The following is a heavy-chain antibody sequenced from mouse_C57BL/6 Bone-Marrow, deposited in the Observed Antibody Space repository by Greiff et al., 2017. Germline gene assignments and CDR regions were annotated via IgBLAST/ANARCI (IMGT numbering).Heavy chain of an antibody. V-gene: IGHV1-72*01. Sequence: VQLQQPGAELVKPGASVKLSCKASGYTFTSYWMHWVKQRPGRGLEWIGRIDPNSGGTKYNEKFKSKATLTVAKPSSTAYMQLSSLTSEDSAVYYCARRITTVVASHWYFDVWGTGTTVTVSS. D-gene: IGHD1-1*01. CDR1: GYTFTSYW. J-gene: IGHJ1*03. CDR3: ARRITTVVASHWYFDV. CDR2: IDPNSGGT.